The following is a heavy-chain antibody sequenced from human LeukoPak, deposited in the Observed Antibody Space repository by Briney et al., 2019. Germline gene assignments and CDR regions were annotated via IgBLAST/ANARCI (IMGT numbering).Heavy chain of an antibody. Sequence: TSETLSLTCTVSAGSISGYYWSWIRQPPGKGLEWIGYIYYSGSTNYSPSLKSRVTLSVDTSKNQFSLKLSSVTAADTAVYYCARSYSSSLIDYWGQGTLVTVSS. J-gene: IGHJ4*02. V-gene: IGHV4-59*01. CDR1: AGSISGYY. D-gene: IGHD6-6*01. CDR3: ARSYSSSLIDY. CDR2: IYYSGST.